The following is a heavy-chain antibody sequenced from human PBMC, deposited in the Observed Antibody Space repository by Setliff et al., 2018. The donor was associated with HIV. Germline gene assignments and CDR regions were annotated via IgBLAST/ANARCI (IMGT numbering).Heavy chain of an antibody. V-gene: IGHV4-31*03. CDR2: IYYIGGA. CDR1: GGSINSGGYY. CDR3: ARESMLRGLRHAVDI. J-gene: IGHJ3*02. D-gene: IGHD3-10*01. Sequence: SETLSLTCTASGGSINSGGYYWTWVRQHPGKGLQWIGYIYYIGGAYYDPSLKSRVTISLDTSKNHFSLNLSSVTAADTAVYYCARESMLRGLRHAVDIWGQGTMVTVSS.